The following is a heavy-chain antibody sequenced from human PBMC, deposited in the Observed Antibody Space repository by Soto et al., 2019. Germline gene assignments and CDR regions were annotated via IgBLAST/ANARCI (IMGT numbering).Heavy chain of an antibody. D-gene: IGHD3-22*01. Sequence: KSSETLSLTCTVSGVSVTSGDYYWSWIRQSPGKGLECIGYIHNSVITDYNPSLKSRVTILVDSSKNQFSLRLHSVTVADTAVYMCASTFISSYDRSAPGIDYWGQGTLVTVSS. J-gene: IGHJ4*02. CDR2: IHNSVIT. CDR1: GVSVTSGDYY. V-gene: IGHV4-30-4*01. CDR3: ASTFISSYDRSAPGIDY.